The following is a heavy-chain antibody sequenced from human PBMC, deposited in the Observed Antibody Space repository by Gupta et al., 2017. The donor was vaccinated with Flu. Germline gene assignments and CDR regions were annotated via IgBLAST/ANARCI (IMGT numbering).Heavy chain of an antibody. CDR3: ARGLRAEGDY. CDR2: INHSGST. Sequence: QVQLQQWGAGLLKPSETLSLTCAVYGGSFSGYYWSWIRQPPGKGLEWIGEINHSGSTNYNPSLKSRVTISVDTSKNQFSLKLSSVTAADTAVYYCARGLRAEGDYWGQGTLVTVSS. D-gene: IGHD3-16*01. J-gene: IGHJ4*02. CDR1: GGSFSGYY. V-gene: IGHV4-34*01.